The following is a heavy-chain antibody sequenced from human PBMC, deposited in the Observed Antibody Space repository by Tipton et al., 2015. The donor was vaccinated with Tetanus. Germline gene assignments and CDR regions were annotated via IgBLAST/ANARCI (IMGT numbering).Heavy chain of an antibody. D-gene: IGHD3-16*01. V-gene: IGHV3-33*01. CDR2: IWFDGSKT. CDR1: GFTLRRYG. CDR3: ARGANNYDYYLDY. J-gene: IGHJ4*02. Sequence: RSLRLSCAASGFTLRRYGMHWVRQAPGKGLEWVAIIWFDGSKTYYADSVKGRFIVSRDNTKSMLYLQMNTLRAEDTAVYYCARGANNYDYYLDYWGQGTLVTVS.